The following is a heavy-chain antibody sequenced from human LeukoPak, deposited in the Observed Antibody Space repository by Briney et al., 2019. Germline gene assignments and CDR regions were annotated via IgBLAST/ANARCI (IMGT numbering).Heavy chain of an antibody. CDR1: GFTFATYG. D-gene: IGHD6-13*01. Sequence: PGGSLRLSCAASGFTFATYGMHWLRQAPGGGLEWVAVISYDGSNKYYADSVKGRFTISRDNSKNTLYLQMNSLRAEDTAVYYCARHSSSSLDAFDIWGQGTMVTVSS. CDR3: ARHSSSSLDAFDI. CDR2: ISYDGSNK. J-gene: IGHJ3*02. V-gene: IGHV3-30*03.